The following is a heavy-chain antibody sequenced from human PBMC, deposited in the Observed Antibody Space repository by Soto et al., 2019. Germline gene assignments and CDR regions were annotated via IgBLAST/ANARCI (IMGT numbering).Heavy chain of an antibody. CDR2: MSHSGGT. CDR3: ARVERGTATTVVDALEI. Sequence: QVQLQQWGAGLLKPSETLSLTCAVFGGSVNSGNYYWSWIRLPPGKGLEWIGEMSHSGGTHFNPSLNSRITISVDTSKNQFYLKMSAVTAADTALYYCARVERGTATTVVDALEIWGPGTMVTVSS. D-gene: IGHD1-1*01. J-gene: IGHJ3*02. V-gene: IGHV4-34*01. CDR1: GGSVNSGNYY.